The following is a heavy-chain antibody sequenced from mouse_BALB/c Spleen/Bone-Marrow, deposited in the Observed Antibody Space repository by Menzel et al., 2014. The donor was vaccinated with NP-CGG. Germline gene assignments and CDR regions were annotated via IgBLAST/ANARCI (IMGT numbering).Heavy chain of an antibody. CDR1: GFTFSSHA. J-gene: IGHJ2*01. CDR3: ARGIDY. CDR2: ISSGGST. V-gene: IGHV5-6-5*01. Sequence: EVKLVESGGGLVKPGGSLKLSCAASGFTFSSHAMSWVRQTPEKRLEWVASISSGGSTCYPDSVKGRFTISRDNARNILYLQMSSLRSEDTAMYYCARGIDYWGQGTTLTVSS.